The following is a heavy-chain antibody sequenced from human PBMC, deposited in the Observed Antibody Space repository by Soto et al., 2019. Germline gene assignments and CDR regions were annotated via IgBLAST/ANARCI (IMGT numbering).Heavy chain of an antibody. D-gene: IGHD6-6*01. CDR3: ARAGYSSSSEPQVPYDY. V-gene: IGHV1-69*01. J-gene: IGHJ4*02. CDR2: IIPIFGTA. CDR1: GGTFSSYA. Sequence: QVQLVQSGAEVKKPGSSVKVSCKASGGTFSSYAISWVRQAPGHGLEWMGGIIPIFGTANYAQKFQGRVTITADESTSTAYMELCSLRSEDTAVYYCARAGYSSSSEPQVPYDYWGQGTLVTVSS.